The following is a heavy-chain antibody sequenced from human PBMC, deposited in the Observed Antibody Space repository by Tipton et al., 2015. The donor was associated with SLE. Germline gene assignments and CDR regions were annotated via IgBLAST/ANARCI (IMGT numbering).Heavy chain of an antibody. D-gene: IGHD7-27*01. CDR1: GGTFSNYA. CDR2: IIPLFGSA. J-gene: IGHJ4*02. Sequence: QSGPEVKKPGASVKVSCKASGGTFSNYAISWVRQAPGQGLEWMGVIIPLFGSANYAQKFEGRVTITADESTSTAYMELNSLRAEDTAIYYCAKEWGMAPETGYYFNFWGQGTLVTVSS. CDR3: AKEWGMAPETGYYFNF. V-gene: IGHV1-69*13.